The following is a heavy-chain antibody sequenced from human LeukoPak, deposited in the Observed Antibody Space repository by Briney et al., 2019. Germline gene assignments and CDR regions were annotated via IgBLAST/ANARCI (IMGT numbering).Heavy chain of an antibody. CDR3: AYPGGTMDSGDY. D-gene: IGHD3-10*01. CDR1: GFTFSSYA. J-gene: IGHJ4*02. V-gene: IGHV3-23*01. CDR2: ISGSGGST. Sequence: GGPLRLSCAASGFTFSSYAMSWVRQAPGKGLEWVSAISGSGGSTYYADSVKGRFTISRDNSKNTLYLQMNSLRAEDTAVYYCAYPGGTMDSGDYWGQGTLVTVSS.